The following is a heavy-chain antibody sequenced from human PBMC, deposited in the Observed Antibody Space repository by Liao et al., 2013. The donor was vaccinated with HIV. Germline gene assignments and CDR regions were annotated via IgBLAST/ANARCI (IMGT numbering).Heavy chain of an antibody. CDR2: IYNSGST. Sequence: QVQLQESGPGLVKPSETLSLTCSVSGGSINSHYWSWIRLPPGKGLEWIGCIYNSGSTSHNPSLKSRVTISVDTSKNQFSLKLSSVTAADTAVYYCARAGGLGDGHNYYYFYYMDVWGKGTTVTVSS. J-gene: IGHJ6*03. CDR3: ARAGGLGDGHNYYYFYYMDV. CDR1: GGSINSHY. D-gene: IGHD3-10*01. V-gene: IGHV4-59*11.